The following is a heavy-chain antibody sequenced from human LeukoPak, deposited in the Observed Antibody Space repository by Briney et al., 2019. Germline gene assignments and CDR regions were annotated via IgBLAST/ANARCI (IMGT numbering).Heavy chain of an antibody. CDR3: ARDYNSWDAFDI. D-gene: IGHD5-24*01. CDR1: GYTFTSYA. CDR2: INPNSGGT. V-gene: IGHV1-2*02. Sequence: ASVKVSCKASGYTFTSYAMNWVRQAPGQGLEWMGWINPNSGGTNYAQKFQGRVTMTRDTSISTAYMELSRLRSDDTAVYYCARDYNSWDAFDIWGQGTMVTVSS. J-gene: IGHJ3*02.